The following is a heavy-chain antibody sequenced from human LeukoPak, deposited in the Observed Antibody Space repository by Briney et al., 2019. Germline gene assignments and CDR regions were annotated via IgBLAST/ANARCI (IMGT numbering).Heavy chain of an antibody. CDR1: GYTFTSYG. J-gene: IGHJ4*02. CDR3: ARVLGYCSSTSCYDFDY. V-gene: IGHV1-18*01. D-gene: IGHD2-2*01. Sequence: ASVKVSCKASGYTFTSYGISWVRQAPGQGLEWMGWISAYNGNTDYAQKLQGRVTMTTDTSTSTAYMELRSLRSDDTAVYYCARVLGYCSSTSCYDFDYWGQGTLVTVSS. CDR2: ISAYNGNT.